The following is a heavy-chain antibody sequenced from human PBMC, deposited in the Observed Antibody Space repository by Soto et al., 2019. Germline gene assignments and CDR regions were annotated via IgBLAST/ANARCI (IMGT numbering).Heavy chain of an antibody. CDR3: AKGGSRRSGYYYGMDV. V-gene: IGHV3-30*18. Sequence: PGGSLRLSCAASGFTFSSYGMHWVRQAPGTGLERVAVISYDGSNKYYADSAKGRLTISRDNSKNTLYLQMNSLRAEDTAVYYCAKGGSRRSGYYYGMDVWGQGTTVTVSS. D-gene: IGHD3-3*01. CDR2: ISYDGSNK. J-gene: IGHJ6*02. CDR1: GFTFSSYG.